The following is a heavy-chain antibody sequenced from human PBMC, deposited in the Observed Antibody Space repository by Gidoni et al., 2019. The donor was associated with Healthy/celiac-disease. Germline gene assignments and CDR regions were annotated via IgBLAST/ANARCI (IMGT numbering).Heavy chain of an antibody. Sequence: QLQLQQSGPGRVKPSQTLPRTCPISGDSVSTNSPAWNWIRPSPSQGLEWLGRTDYRYKWYNDYALNVKSRININTDKSKNQFSMKLNFVTPEDTAVYYCARSKSELPWRFPFDYWGQGTLVTVSS. J-gene: IGHJ4*02. CDR2: TDYRYKWYN. CDR3: ARSKSELPWRFPFDY. D-gene: IGHD1-26*01. V-gene: IGHV6-1*01. CDR1: GDSVSTNSPA.